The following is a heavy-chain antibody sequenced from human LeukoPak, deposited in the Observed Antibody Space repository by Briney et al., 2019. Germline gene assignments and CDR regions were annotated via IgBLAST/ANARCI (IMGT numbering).Heavy chain of an antibody. Sequence: SETLSLTCAVYGESFSSYYWSWIRQPPGKGLEWIGEINHSGNTNYNPSLKSRVTISVDTSKNQFSLKLSSVTAADTAVYYCARVDGDGYNIPDFSGQGTLFTVSS. CDR3: ARVDGDGYNIPDF. D-gene: IGHD5-24*01. J-gene: IGHJ4*02. CDR1: GESFSSYY. CDR2: INHSGNT. V-gene: IGHV4-34*01.